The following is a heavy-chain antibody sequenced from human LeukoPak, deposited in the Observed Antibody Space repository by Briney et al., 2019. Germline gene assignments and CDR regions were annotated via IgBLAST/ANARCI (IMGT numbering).Heavy chain of an antibody. Sequence: SETLSLTCRVSDGSISNYYWSWIRQPAGKGLEWIGRIYPSGSTNYKPSLKSRVTMSIDKSKNQFSLKLSSVTAADTAVYYCAREREGIVIVPPARGAFDIWGQGTMVTVSS. CDR3: AREREGIVIVPPARGAFDI. V-gene: IGHV4-4*07. CDR2: IYPSGST. D-gene: IGHD2-2*01. CDR1: DGSISNYY. J-gene: IGHJ3*02.